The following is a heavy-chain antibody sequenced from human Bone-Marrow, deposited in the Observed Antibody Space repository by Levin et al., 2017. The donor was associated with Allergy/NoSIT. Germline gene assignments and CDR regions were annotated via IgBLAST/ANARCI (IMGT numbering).Heavy chain of an antibody. CDR3: ARVRDTVATIEFDL. Sequence: PGGSLRLSCTASGFTFSSYSMNWVRQAPGKGLEWVSFISSSSTFIYYADSVRGRCTISRDNAKNSVYLQMNSLRAEDTAVYYCARVRDTVATIEFDLWGQGTLVTVSS. J-gene: IGHJ4*02. CDR2: ISSSSTFI. V-gene: IGHV3-21*01. D-gene: IGHD5-12*01. CDR1: GFTFSSYS.